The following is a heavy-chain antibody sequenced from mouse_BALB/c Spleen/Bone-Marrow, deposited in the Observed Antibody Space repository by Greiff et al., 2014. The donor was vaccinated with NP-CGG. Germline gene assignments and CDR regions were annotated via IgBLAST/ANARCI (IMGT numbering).Heavy chain of an antibody. J-gene: IGHJ2*01. CDR3: AITTVVATGDY. CDR2: VDPSDSYT. V-gene: IGHV1-69*02. CDR1: GYTFTSYW. Sequence: QVQLKESXAELVKPGASVKLSCKASGYTFTSYWMHWVKQRPGQGLEWIGEVDPSDSYTNYNQKFKGKATLTVDKSSSTAYMQLSSLTSEDSAVYYCAITTVVATGDYWGQGTTLTVSS. D-gene: IGHD1-1*01.